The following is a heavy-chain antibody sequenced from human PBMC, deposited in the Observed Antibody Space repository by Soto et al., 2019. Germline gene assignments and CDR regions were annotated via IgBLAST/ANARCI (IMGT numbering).Heavy chain of an antibody. V-gene: IGHV3-30*18. CDR2: ISYDETNK. D-gene: IGHD3-16*01. Sequence: QEQLVESGGGVVQSGRSLRLSCAASGLTFSSYAMHWVRQTPGKGLEWVASISYDETNKYYADSVKGRFTISRDNPENTLYLQMDSLRAEDTGVYYCAKEYYGYFGSWGQGTLVTVSS. CDR3: AKEYYGYFGS. J-gene: IGHJ4*02. CDR1: GLTFSSYA.